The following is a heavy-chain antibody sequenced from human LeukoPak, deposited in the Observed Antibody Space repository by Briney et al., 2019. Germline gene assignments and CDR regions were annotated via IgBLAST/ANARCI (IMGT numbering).Heavy chain of an antibody. J-gene: IGHJ4*02. CDR2: VYYSGKT. V-gene: IGHV4-39*07. Sequence: PSETLSLTCTVSGGSISRSYYYWGWIRQPPGKGLEWVGSVYYSGKTFYNPSLKSRVTISVDTSKNQFSLKLSSVTAADTAVYYCAKGYCRGNSCYDDRGAFDYWGQGTLVTVSS. CDR1: GGSISRSYYY. D-gene: IGHD2-2*01. CDR3: AKGYCRGNSCYDDRGAFDY.